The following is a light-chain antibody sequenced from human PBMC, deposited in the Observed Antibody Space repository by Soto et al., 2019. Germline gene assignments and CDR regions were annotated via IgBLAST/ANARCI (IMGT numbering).Light chain of an antibody. Sequence: QSVLSQPASMSGSPGQSITIPCTVTSSDIGLYNYVSWYQHHPGKAPKLLISEVSIRPSGLSDRFSASKTGNTASLTISGLQPEDEAFYYCSCLSTTSTPIVFGTGTKVTVL. CDR1: SSDIGLYNY. V-gene: IGLV2-14*01. J-gene: IGLJ1*01. CDR2: EVS. CDR3: SCLSTTSTPIV.